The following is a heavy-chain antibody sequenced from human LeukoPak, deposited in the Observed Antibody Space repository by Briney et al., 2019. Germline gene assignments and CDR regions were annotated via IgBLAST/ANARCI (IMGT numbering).Heavy chain of an antibody. Sequence: SETLSLTCTASGGSISGVYWNWIRQPAGKGLEWIGRIYSSGSTDYNPSLKSRVTMSVDTSKNHFSLKLSSVTAADTAIYYCARDHPMTYYGSGSYYDYWGQGALVTVSS. CDR1: GGSISGVY. J-gene: IGHJ4*02. D-gene: IGHD3-10*01. CDR3: ARDHPMTYYGSGSYYDY. V-gene: IGHV4-4*07. CDR2: IYSSGST.